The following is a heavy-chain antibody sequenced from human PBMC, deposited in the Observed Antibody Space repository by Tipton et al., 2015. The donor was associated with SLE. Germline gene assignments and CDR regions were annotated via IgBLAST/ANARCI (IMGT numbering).Heavy chain of an antibody. CDR2: IHHTGST. Sequence: TLSLTCSVSGYSINSWYFWGWVRQPPGKGLEWIATIHHTGSTYYKPSLKSRATISADTSKNQFSLKLSSVTAADTAVYCCARRTDYWGQGTLVTVSS. V-gene: IGHV4-38-2*01. CDR3: ARRTDY. J-gene: IGHJ4*02. CDR1: GYSINSWYF.